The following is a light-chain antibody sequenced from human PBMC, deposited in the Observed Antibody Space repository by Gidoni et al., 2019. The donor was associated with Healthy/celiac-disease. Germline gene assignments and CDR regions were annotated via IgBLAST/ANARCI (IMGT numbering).Light chain of an antibody. J-gene: IGLJ2*01. CDR3: QSYDSSLSGYVV. V-gene: IGLV1-40*01. CDR2: GNS. Sequence: QSVLTQPPPVSGAPGQRVTISCTGSSSNIGAGYDVHWYQQLPGPAPKLLIYGNSNRPSGVPDRFSGSKSGTSASLAITGLQAEDEADYYCQSYDSSLSGYVVFGGGTKLTVL. CDR1: SSNIGAGYD.